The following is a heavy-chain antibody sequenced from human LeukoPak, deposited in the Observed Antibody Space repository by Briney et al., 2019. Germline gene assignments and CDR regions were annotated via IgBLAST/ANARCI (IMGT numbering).Heavy chain of an antibody. CDR1: GGSFSGYY. D-gene: IGHD6-13*01. CDR2: INHSGST. Sequence: SETLSLTCAVYGGSFSGYYWSWIRQPPGKGLEWIGEINHSGSTYYNPSLKSRVTLSVDTSKNQFSLKLSSVTAADTAVYYCAWGAGFDYWGQGTLVTVSS. V-gene: IGHV4-34*01. CDR3: AWGAGFDY. J-gene: IGHJ4*02.